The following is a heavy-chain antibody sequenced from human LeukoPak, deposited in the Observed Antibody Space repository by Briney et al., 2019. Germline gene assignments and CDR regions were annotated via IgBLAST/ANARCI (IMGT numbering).Heavy chain of an antibody. CDR3: ARIGRYDILTGYPSGEYVQH. V-gene: IGHV3-66*01. CDR2: IYRGGNT. J-gene: IGHJ1*01. CDR1: RFTVSSNY. D-gene: IGHD3-9*01. Sequence: GGSLRLSCAASRFTVSSNYMSWVRQAPGKGLEWVSVIYRGGNTYYADSVKGRFTISRDNSENMLFLQMNSLRAEDTAVYYCARIGRYDILTGYPSGEYVQHWGQGTLVIVSS.